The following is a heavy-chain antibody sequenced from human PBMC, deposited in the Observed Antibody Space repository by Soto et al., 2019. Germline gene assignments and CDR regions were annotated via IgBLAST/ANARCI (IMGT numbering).Heavy chain of an antibody. Sequence: PGGSLRLSCKASGFDFSTYSMNWVRQAPGKGLEWIAYVSMDSDTIHYADSVEGRFTISRDDPENSLYLQMNSLRDEDTATYYCARLYYDYVWGQGTTVTVSS. CDR3: ARLYYDYV. CDR2: VSMDSDTI. D-gene: IGHD3-3*01. J-gene: IGHJ6*02. CDR1: GFDFSTYS. V-gene: IGHV3-48*02.